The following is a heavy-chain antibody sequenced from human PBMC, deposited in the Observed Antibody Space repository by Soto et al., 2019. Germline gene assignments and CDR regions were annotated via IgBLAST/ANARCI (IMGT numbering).Heavy chain of an antibody. CDR2: IGRTGIDR. CDR3: DCGDNRRY. D-gene: IGHD4-17*01. J-gene: IGHJ4*02. Sequence: GGSLRLSCAASGFSFSAYTMNWVRQAPGKGLEFVSSIGRTGIDRYYIDSVKGRFTISRDNAQDSLYLQMTSLRAEDTARYYGDCGDNRRYWGQGTLVIVSS. CDR1: GFSFSAYT. V-gene: IGHV3-21*01.